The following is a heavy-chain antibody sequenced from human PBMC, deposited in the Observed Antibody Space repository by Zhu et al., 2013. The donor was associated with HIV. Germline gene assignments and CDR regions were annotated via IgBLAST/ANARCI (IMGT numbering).Heavy chain of an antibody. CDR2: VKSENGAI. CDR1: GYKFSHYY. V-gene: IGHV1-2*02. D-gene: IGHD3-22*01. J-gene: IGHJ4*02. CDR3: ARQGDLICDYSNCSPLDF. Sequence: QVRLEQSGTAVEKSGASVNISCHTSGYKFSHYYIHWVRQAPGQGLEWLGWVKSENGAISYSDRFNGRLSFTKDSSSSTVYMKLMNLNVEDTAVYFCARQGDLICDYSNCSPLDFWGQGTLVVVSS.